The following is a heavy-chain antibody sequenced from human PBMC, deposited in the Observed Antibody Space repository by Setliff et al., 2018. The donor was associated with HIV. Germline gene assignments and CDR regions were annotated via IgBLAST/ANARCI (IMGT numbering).Heavy chain of an antibody. Sequence: KTSETLSLTCAVYGVSISAYFWSWIRQSPEKGLEWIGSIYYSGSTYYSPSLKSRVTISVDTSKNQFSLTLTSVTAADTAVYYCARQQHSSDLKIWNYWGQGTLVTVSS. CDR3: ARQQHSSDLKIWNY. D-gene: IGHD6-19*01. CDR2: IYYSGST. J-gene: IGHJ4*02. CDR1: GVSISAYF. V-gene: IGHV4-59*08.